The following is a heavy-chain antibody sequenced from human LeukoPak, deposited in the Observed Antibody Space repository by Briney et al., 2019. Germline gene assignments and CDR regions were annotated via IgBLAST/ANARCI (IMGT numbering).Heavy chain of an antibody. D-gene: IGHD3-22*01. CDR2: IWYDGSNK. Sequence: PGRSLRLSCAASGCTFSSYGMHWVRQAPGKGLEWVAVIWYDGSNKYYADSVKGRFTISRDNSKNTLYLQMNSLRAEDTAVYYCARDVTMIVVDNWFDPWGQGTLVTVSS. J-gene: IGHJ5*02. CDR3: ARDVTMIVVDNWFDP. CDR1: GCTFSSYG. V-gene: IGHV3-33*01.